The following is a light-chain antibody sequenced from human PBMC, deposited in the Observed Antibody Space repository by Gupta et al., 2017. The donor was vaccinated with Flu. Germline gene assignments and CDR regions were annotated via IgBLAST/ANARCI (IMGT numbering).Light chain of an antibody. CDR3: CSYARIFPWV. J-gene: IGLJ3*02. Sequence: QSALPQPRSVSGSPGQSVTISCTGSSSDVGGYNYVSWYQQHPGKAPQLIIYDVNKRPSGVPDRFSGSKSGNTASLTISGLQAEDEADYYCCSYARIFPWVFGGGTKVTVL. V-gene: IGLV2-11*01. CDR2: DVN. CDR1: SSDVGGYNY.